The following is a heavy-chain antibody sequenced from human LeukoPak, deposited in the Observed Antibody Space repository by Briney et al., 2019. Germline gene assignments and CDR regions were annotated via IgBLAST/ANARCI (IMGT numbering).Heavy chain of an antibody. Sequence: ASVKVSCKASGYTFTSYGIRWVRQAPGQGLEWMGWISAYNGNTNYAQKLQGRVTMTTDTSTSTAYMELRSLRSDDTAVYYCARGSYIVVPGGFDPWGQGTLVTVSS. J-gene: IGHJ5*02. CDR3: ARGSYIVVPGGFDP. V-gene: IGHV1-18*01. D-gene: IGHD2-21*01. CDR2: ISAYNGNT. CDR1: GYTFTSYG.